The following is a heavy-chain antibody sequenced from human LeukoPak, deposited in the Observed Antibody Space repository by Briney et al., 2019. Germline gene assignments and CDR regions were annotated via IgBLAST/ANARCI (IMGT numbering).Heavy chain of an antibody. D-gene: IGHD1-26*01. V-gene: IGHV1-2*06. CDR1: GYTFTGYY. J-gene: IGHJ3*02. Sequence: ASVKVSCKASGYTFTGYYMHWVRQAPGQGLEWMGRINPNSGGTNYAQKFQGRVTMTRDTSISTAYMELSRLRSDDTAVYYCARDRAVMGAPPSGGEGFDIWSQGTMVTVSS. CDR2: INPNSGGT. CDR3: ARDRAVMGAPPSGGEGFDI.